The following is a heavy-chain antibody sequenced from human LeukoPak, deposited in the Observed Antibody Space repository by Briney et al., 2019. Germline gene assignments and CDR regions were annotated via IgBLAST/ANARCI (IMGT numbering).Heavy chain of an antibody. CDR1: GFTFSDYW. Sequence: GGSLRLSCAASGFTFSDYWMSWVRQAPGKGLEWVANIKQDGSEKYYVDSVKGRFTISRDNAKNSLYLQMNSLRAEDTAVYYCARDFYGDYALSAFDIWGQGAMVTVSS. V-gene: IGHV3-7*01. CDR2: IKQDGSEK. D-gene: IGHD4-17*01. J-gene: IGHJ3*02. CDR3: ARDFYGDYALSAFDI.